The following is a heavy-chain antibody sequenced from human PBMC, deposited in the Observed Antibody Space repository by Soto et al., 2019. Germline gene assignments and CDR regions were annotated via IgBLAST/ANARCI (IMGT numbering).Heavy chain of an antibody. Sequence: GGSLRLCCAASGFTFSSYAMSWVRQAPGKGREWVSAISGSGGSSYHAGSEKRRFTIARQNSNYTLHLQMNGPRAEDTAVYYCAEGWSGYYCCYDGMDVWGQVSTVTVAS. V-gene: IGHV3-23*01. CDR1: GFTFSSYA. CDR3: AEGWSGYYCCYDGMDV. D-gene: IGHD3-3*01. J-gene: IGHJ6*02. CDR2: ISGSGGSS.